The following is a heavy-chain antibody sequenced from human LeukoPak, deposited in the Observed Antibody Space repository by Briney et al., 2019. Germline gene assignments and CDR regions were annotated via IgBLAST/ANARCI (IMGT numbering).Heavy chain of an antibody. CDR1: GGSISSYY. D-gene: IGHD6-19*01. V-gene: IGHV4-59*01. Sequence: SGTLSLTCTVSGGSISSYYWSWIRQPPGKGLEWIGYIYYSGSTNYNPSLKSRVTISVDTSKNQFSLKLSSVTAADTAVYYCARDAGIAVAGTYYYHGMDVWGQGTTVTVSS. CDR2: IYYSGST. J-gene: IGHJ6*02. CDR3: ARDAGIAVAGTYYYHGMDV.